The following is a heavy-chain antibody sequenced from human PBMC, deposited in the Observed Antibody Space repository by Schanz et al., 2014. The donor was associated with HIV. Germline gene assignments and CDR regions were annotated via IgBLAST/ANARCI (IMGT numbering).Heavy chain of an antibody. V-gene: IGHV3-21*01. D-gene: IGHD5-18*01. CDR2: ISSNTNYI. J-gene: IGHJ4*02. CDR3: VRGDTVFEY. Sequence: VQLVQSGGGLVQSGTSLRLSCKASGFTFSSYWMFWVRQAPGKGLEWVSSISSNTNYINYADSVKGRFTISRDNAKNSLYLQMNSLRFADTAVYYCVRGDTVFEYWGQGTLVTVS. CDR1: GFTFSSYW.